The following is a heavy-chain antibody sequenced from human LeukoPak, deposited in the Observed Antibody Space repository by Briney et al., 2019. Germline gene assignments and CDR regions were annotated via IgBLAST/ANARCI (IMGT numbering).Heavy chain of an antibody. CDR1: GFTFNNYA. D-gene: IGHD3-9*01. Sequence: GGSLRLSCAASGFTFNNYAMSWVRQAPGKGLEWVSTISASGISTYYSDSVKGRFTISRDNSKNTLYLQMNSLRAEDTAVYYCAKGDNDILTGYYNSFDYWGQGTLVTVST. CDR2: ISASGIST. J-gene: IGHJ4*02. CDR3: AKGDNDILTGYYNSFDY. V-gene: IGHV3-23*01.